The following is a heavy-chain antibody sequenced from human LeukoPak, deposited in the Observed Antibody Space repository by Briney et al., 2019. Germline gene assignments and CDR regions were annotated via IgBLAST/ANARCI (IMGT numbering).Heavy chain of an antibody. V-gene: IGHV3-48*04. D-gene: IGHD1-26*01. CDR1: GFTFNTYS. CDR3: ANIPKPAGAGY. CDR2: ISSTSSTI. Sequence: PGGSLRLSCAASGFTFNTYSMNWVRQAPGKGLEWVSYISSTSSTIYYADSVKGRFTISRDNAKNSLYLQMNSLRAEDTAVYYCANIPKPAGAGYWGQGTLVTVSS. J-gene: IGHJ4*02.